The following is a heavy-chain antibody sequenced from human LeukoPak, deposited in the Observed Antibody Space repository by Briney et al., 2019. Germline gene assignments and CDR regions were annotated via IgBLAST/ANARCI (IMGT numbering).Heavy chain of an antibody. Sequence: PSETLSLTCAVSGGSFRGYYWRRIRQPPGKGLEWNGEINHSGSTNYNPSLKSRVTISVDTSKNQFSLKLSSVTAADTAVYYCARGGPGIAAAGYWGQGTLVTVSS. D-gene: IGHD6-13*01. CDR1: GGSFRGYY. V-gene: IGHV4-34*01. J-gene: IGHJ4*02. CDR2: INHSGST. CDR3: ARGGPGIAAAGY.